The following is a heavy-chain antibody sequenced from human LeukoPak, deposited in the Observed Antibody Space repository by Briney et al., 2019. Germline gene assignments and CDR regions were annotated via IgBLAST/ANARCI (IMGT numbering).Heavy chain of an antibody. CDR1: GFTFSSYA. CDR3: ARAYCGGDCYSEDYYYYYGMDV. J-gene: IGHJ6*02. V-gene: IGHV3-30-3*01. CDR2: ISYDGSNK. Sequence: GGSLRLSCAASGFTFSSYAMHWVRQAPGKGLEWVAVISYDGSNKYYADSVKGRFTISRDNSKNTLYLQMNSLRAEDTAVYYCARAYCGGDCYSEDYYYYYGMDVWGQGTTVTVSS. D-gene: IGHD2-21*02.